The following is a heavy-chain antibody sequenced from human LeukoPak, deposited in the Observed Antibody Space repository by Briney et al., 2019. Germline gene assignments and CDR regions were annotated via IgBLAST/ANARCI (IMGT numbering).Heavy chain of an antibody. Sequence: SETLSLTCTVSGYSINSGFYWGWIRQPPGKGLEWIGSIYHSGSTHYKSSLKSRVTISVDTSKNQLSLKLISVTAADTAVYYCARGVGLTQGGAFDFWGQGTLVTVSS. V-gene: IGHV4-38-2*02. J-gene: IGHJ4*02. CDR2: IYHSGST. CDR3: ARGVGLTQGGAFDF. D-gene: IGHD3-16*01. CDR1: GYSINSGFY.